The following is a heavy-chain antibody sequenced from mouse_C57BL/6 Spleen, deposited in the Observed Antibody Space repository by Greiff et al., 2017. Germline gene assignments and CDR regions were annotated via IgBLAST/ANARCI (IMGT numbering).Heavy chain of an antibody. J-gene: IGHJ4*01. CDR2: INYDGSST. CDR3: ARRDYDAMDY. CDR1: GFTFSDYY. V-gene: IGHV5-16*02. Sequence: EVKLVESEGGLVQPGSSMKLSCTASGFTFSDYYMAWVRQVPEKGLEWVANINYDGSSTYYLDSLKSRFIISRDNAKNILYLQMSSLKSEDTATYYCARRDYDAMDYWGKGTTVTVSS.